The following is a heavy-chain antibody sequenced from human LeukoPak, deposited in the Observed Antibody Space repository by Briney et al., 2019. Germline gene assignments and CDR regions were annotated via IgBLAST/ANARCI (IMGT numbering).Heavy chain of an antibody. Sequence: PGGSLRLSCAASGFTFSSYWMHWVRQAPGKGLVWVSRINSDGSSTSYADSVKGRFTISRDNAKNTLYLQMNSLRAEDTAAYYCAREGRITMVQGVKNWFDPWGQGTLVTVSS. J-gene: IGHJ5*02. D-gene: IGHD3-10*01. CDR1: GFTFSSYW. V-gene: IGHV3-74*01. CDR3: AREGRITMVQGVKNWFDP. CDR2: INSDGSST.